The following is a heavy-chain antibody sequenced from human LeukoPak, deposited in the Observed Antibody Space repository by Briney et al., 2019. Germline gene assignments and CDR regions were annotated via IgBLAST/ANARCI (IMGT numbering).Heavy chain of an antibody. Sequence: GGSLRLSCAASGFTFSGSAMHWVRQASGKGLEWVGRIRSKANSYATAYAASVKGRFTISRDDSKNTAYLQMNSLKTEDTAVYYCTRHDSYRCSGGSCYPRGKYYYYMDVWGKGTTVTVSS. V-gene: IGHV3-73*01. D-gene: IGHD2-15*01. CDR1: GFTFSGSA. CDR3: TRHDSYRCSGGSCYPRGKYYYYMDV. J-gene: IGHJ6*03. CDR2: IRSKANSYAT.